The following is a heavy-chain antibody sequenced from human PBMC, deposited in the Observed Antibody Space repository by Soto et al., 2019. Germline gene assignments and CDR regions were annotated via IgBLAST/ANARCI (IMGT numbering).Heavy chain of an antibody. CDR2: ISGTDDYT. D-gene: IGHD6-19*01. CDR3: AKSSRQYPSAIQAFFGP. CDR1: GFTFSNFA. V-gene: IGHV3-23*01. J-gene: IGHJ5*02. Sequence: PERTLRRSCSASGFTFSNFAMTCVRPAPGEGLEWVSSISGTDDYTYYADSVKGRFTISRDNALNTLSRHMNNLRADDTPVYHCAKSSRQYPSAIQAFFGPWGLGTLVTLGS.